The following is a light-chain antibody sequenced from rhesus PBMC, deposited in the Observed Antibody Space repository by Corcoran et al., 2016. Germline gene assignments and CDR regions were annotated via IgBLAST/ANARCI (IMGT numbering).Light chain of an antibody. Sequence: DIQMTQSPSSLSASVGDRVTITCRTSENVNNYLHWYQQKPGKAPKLLIYKASTLQSGVPSRFSGSGSGTDYTFTISSLQSEDVATYYCQHNYGTPCTFGPGTKLDIK. CDR3: QHNYGTPCT. CDR1: ENVNNY. V-gene: IGKV1-74*01. J-gene: IGKJ3*01. CDR2: KAS.